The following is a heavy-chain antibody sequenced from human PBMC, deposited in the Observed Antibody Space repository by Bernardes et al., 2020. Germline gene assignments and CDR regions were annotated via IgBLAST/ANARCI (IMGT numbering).Heavy chain of an antibody. D-gene: IGHD1-26*01. CDR3: ARQGVSYDLPYFDY. CDR2: IYYSGNT. CDR1: GDSISSSNSY. Sequence: TLSLTCSVSGDSISSSNSYWGWIRQPPGKGLEWIGTIYYSGNTYYTPSLKSRVTISVDTSKNQFSLKLTSVTAADTAVYYCARQGVSYDLPYFDYWGQGTLVTVSS. V-gene: IGHV4-39*01. J-gene: IGHJ4*02.